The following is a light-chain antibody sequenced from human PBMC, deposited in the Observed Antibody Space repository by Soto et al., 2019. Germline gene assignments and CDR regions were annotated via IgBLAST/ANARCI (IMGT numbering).Light chain of an antibody. V-gene: IGKV1-27*01. CDR2: AAS. Sequence: DIQMTQSPSSLSASVGDRVTITCRARQGISNYLAWYQQKPGKVPKLLIYAASTLQSGVPSRFIGSGSGTDCTLTISSLQPEDVATYYCHKYYRAPLTFGGGTKVEIK. CDR3: HKYYRAPLT. J-gene: IGKJ4*01. CDR1: QGISNY.